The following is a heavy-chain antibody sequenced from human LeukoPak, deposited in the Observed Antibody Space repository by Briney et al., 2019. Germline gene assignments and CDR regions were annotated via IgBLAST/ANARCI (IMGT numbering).Heavy chain of an antibody. CDR3: AASAVAADYYYYYMDV. J-gene: IGHJ6*03. D-gene: IGHD6-19*01. CDR1: GGTFSSYA. Sequence: PGASVKVSCKASGGTFSSYAISWVRQAPGQGLEWMGGIIPIFGTANYAQKFQGRVTITTDESTSTAYMELSSLRSEDTAVYYCAASAVAADYYYYYMDVWGKGTTVTVSS. V-gene: IGHV1-69*05. CDR2: IIPIFGTA.